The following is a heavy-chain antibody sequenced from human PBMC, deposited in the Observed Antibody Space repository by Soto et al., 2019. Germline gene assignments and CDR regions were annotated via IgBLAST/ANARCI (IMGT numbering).Heavy chain of an antibody. J-gene: IGHJ3*02. CDR2: INHSGST. Sequence: SETLSLTCAVYGGSFSGYYWSWIRQPPGKGLEWIGEINHSGSTNYNPSLKSRVTISVDTSKNQFSLKLSSVTAADTAVYYCARGRRSFDAFDIWGQGTMVTVSS. CDR1: GGSFSGYY. V-gene: IGHV4-34*01. CDR3: ARGRRSFDAFDI. D-gene: IGHD1-26*01.